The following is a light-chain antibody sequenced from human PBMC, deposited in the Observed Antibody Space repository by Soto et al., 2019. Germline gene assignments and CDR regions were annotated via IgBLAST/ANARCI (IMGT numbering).Light chain of an antibody. V-gene: IGLV2-8*01. Sequence: QSALTQPPSASGSPGQSVTISCTGTSSDVGGYNYVSWYQQHPGKAPKLMIYEVSKRPSGVPDRFSGSKSGNTASLTVSGLQTQDEADYYCSSFTSAYTFVFGTGPKVTVL. J-gene: IGLJ1*01. CDR3: SSFTSAYTFV. CDR1: SSDVGGYNY. CDR2: EVS.